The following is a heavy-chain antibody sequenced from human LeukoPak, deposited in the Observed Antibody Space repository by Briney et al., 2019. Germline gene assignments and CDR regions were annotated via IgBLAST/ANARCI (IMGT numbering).Heavy chain of an antibody. Sequence: PSETLSLTCTVSGGSIRNLNYYWSWIRQPAGKGLEWIGRIYASGSTNYNPSLKSRVTISVDTSKNQFSLKLSSVTAADTAVYYCARGIQDSGSYVEDAFDIWGQGTMVTVSS. CDR3: ARGIQDSGSYVEDAFDI. J-gene: IGHJ3*02. D-gene: IGHD1-26*01. CDR2: IYASGST. CDR1: GGSIRNLNYY. V-gene: IGHV4-61*02.